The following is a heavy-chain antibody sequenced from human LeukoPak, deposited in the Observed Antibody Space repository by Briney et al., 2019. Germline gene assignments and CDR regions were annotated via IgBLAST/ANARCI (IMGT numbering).Heavy chain of an antibody. CDR3: ARDLSGIVGAAYYFDY. CDR2: ISAYNGNT. D-gene: IGHD1-26*01. V-gene: IGHV1-18*01. J-gene: IGHJ4*02. CDR1: GYTFTSYG. Sequence: ASVKVSCKASGYTFTSYGISWVRQAPGQGLEWMGWISAYNGNTNYAQKLQGRVTMTTDTSTSTAYMELRSLRSEDTAVYYCARDLSGIVGAAYYFDYWGQGTLVTVSS.